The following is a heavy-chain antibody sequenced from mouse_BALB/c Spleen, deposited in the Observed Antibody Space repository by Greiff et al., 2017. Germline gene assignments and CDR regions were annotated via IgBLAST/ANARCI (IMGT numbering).Heavy chain of an antibody. CDR1: GYSFTDYN. CDR2: INPYNGGT. D-gene: IGHD1-1*01. V-gene: IGHV1S135*01. CDR3: ARGRYGSSYGWYMDV. Sequence: VQLQQSGPELVKPGASLSVSCKASGYSFTDYNMYWVKQSHGKRLEWIGYINPYNGGTNYNQMFKGRATLTVDKSSSTAFMNLNSLTSEDSAFYYCARGRYGSSYGWYMDVWGEGTTVTVSS. J-gene: IGHJ1*01.